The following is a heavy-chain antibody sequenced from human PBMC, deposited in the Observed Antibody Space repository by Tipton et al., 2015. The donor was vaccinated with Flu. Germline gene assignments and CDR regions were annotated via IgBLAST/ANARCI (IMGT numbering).Heavy chain of an antibody. V-gene: IGHV5-51*01. J-gene: IGHJ6*02. D-gene: IGHD2-15*01. CDR2: IYPGDSDT. CDR3: ARGRAELCGGSGWRDNNYGMDG. CDR1: GYSFTSYW. Sequence: QLVQSGAEVKKPGESLKISCKGSGYSFTSYWIGWVRQMPGKGLEWMGIIYPGDSDTRYSPSFPGQVTISADKSISTASLRWSRGRAADTAMGYCARGRAELCGGSGWRDNNYGMDGGGQGTAVTVSS.